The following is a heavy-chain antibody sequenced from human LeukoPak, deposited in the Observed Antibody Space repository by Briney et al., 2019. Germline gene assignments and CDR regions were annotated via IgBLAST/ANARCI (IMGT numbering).Heavy chain of an antibody. CDR3: AREGYYYDSSGYYYYFDY. CDR1: GYTFTSYY. J-gene: IGHJ4*02. D-gene: IGHD3-22*01. CDR2: INPSGGST. Sequence: GASVKVSCKASGYTFTSYYMHWVRQAPGQGLEWMGIINPSGGSTSYAQKFQGRVTITADKSTSTAYMELSSLRSEDTAVYYCAREGYYYDSSGYYYYFDYWGQGTLVTVSS. V-gene: IGHV1-46*01.